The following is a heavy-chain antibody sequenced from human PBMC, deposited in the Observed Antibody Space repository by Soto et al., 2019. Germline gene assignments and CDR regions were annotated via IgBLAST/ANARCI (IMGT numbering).Heavy chain of an antibody. J-gene: IGHJ4*02. D-gene: IGHD3-22*01. CDR1: GFTFNTYW. V-gene: IGHV3-74*01. CDR3: ATGGSGYFTY. Sequence: EVPLVESGGGLVQPGGSLRLSCAASGFTFNTYWMQWVRQAPGKGLVWVSRIKSDGSYTNYADSVKGRFTISRDNAKNTLFLQMNSLGAEDTAVYYCATGGSGYFTYWGQGTRVTVSS. CDR2: IKSDGSYT.